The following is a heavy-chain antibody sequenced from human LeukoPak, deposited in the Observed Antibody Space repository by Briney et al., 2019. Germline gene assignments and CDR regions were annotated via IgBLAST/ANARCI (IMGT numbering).Heavy chain of an antibody. V-gene: IGHV4-39*01. Sequence: PSETLSLTCSVSGGSISTGGYYWGWIRQPPGKGLEYIGSMYYSGSTDYNPSLKSRVTISVDTSNNHFSLRLSSVTAADAAVYYCARRRGMFSYYFDYWGQGTLVTVSS. D-gene: IGHD3-10*02. CDR2: MYYSGST. J-gene: IGHJ4*02. CDR1: GGSISTGGYY. CDR3: ARRRGMFSYYFDY.